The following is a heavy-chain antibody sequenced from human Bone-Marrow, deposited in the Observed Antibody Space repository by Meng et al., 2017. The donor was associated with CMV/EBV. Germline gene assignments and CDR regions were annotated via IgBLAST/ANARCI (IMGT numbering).Heavy chain of an antibody. J-gene: IGHJ4*02. CDR1: GFTFSSYA. CDR2: IYSGGSST. V-gene: IGHV3-23*03. CDR3: ARGSLRYGDY. Sequence: GGSLRLSCAASGFTFSSYAMSWVRQAPGKGLEWVSVIYSGGSSTYYADSVKGRFTISRDNSKNTLYLQMNSLRAEDTAVYYCARGSLRYGDYWGQGTLVTVSS. D-gene: IGHD3-9*01.